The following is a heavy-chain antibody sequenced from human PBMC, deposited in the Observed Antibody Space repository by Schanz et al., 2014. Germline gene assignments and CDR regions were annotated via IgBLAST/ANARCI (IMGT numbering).Heavy chain of an antibody. J-gene: IGHJ6*02. Sequence: VQLVESGGGMVQPGGSLRLSCAASGFTFSDHYMDWVRQSPGKGLEWIGEINPNEGIHHNPSLKSRVAISVDMSKNQYSLKLSSVTAADTAIYYCARQERGIWGHNGMDVWGQGTTVTVSS. CDR2: INPNEGI. CDR1: GFTFSDHY. V-gene: IGHV4-34*01. CDR3: ARQERGIWGHNGMDV. D-gene: IGHD2-15*01.